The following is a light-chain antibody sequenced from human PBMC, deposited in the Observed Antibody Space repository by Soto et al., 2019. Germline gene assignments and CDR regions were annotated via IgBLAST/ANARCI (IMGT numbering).Light chain of an antibody. CDR2: DAD. CDR1: QSVSSTF. J-gene: IGKJ1*01. Sequence: DTVLTQSPGTLSLSPGETATLTCSASQSVSSTFLAWYQQKPGQAPTLLIYDADTRATGIPDRFSGSGSGTDFTLTINRLEPEDFAVYYCQQYGNPPATFGQGTKVDIK. CDR3: QQYGNPPAT. V-gene: IGKV3-20*01.